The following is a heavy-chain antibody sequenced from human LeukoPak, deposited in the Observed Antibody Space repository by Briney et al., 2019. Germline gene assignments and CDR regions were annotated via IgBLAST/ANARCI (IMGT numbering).Heavy chain of an antibody. D-gene: IGHD4-23*01. CDR3: ARVPATPVVTPLFGLDI. J-gene: IGHJ3*02. CDR1: GYTFISYG. CDR2: ISAYNGNT. V-gene: IGHV1-18*01. Sequence: ASVKVSCKASGYTFISYGISWVRQAPREGLEWMGWISAYNGNTKYAQNLQGRVTMTTDTSTSTAYMELWSLRSDDTAIYYCARVPATPVVTPLFGLDIWGQGTMVTVSS.